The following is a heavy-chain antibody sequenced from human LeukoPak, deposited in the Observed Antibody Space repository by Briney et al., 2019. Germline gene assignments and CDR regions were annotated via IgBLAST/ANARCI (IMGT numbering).Heavy chain of an antibody. Sequence: LVGSVKVSCKASGYTFTSYYMHWVRQAPGQGLEWMGIINPSGGSTSYAQKFQGRVTMTRDMSTSTVYMQLSSLRSEDTAVYYCARDGGGGYNFGDFDYWGQGTLVTVSS. J-gene: IGHJ4*02. CDR1: GYTFTSYY. D-gene: IGHD5-24*01. CDR3: ARDGGGGYNFGDFDY. V-gene: IGHV1-46*01. CDR2: INPSGGST.